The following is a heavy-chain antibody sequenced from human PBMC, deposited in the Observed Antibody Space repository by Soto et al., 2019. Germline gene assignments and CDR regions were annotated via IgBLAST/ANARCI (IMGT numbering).Heavy chain of an antibody. J-gene: IGHJ4*02. CDR2: IYWDDDK. D-gene: IGHD2-2*01. CDR1: GFSLSTSGVG. CDR3: AHTGYCIRTSFLSDY. V-gene: IGHV2-5*02. Sequence: QITLKESGPTLVKPTQTLTLTCTFSGFSLSTSGVGVGWIRQPPGKALEWLALIYWDDDKRYSPSLKSRLTITKHTSNNQVVLTITNMDPVDTATYYCAHTGYCIRTSFLSDYWGQGTLVTVSS.